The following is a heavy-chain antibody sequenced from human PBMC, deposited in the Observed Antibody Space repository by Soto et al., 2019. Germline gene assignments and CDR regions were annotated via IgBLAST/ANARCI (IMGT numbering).Heavy chain of an antibody. J-gene: IGHJ4*02. D-gene: IGHD3-10*01. CDR1: GFTFSSYA. V-gene: IGHV3-23*01. CDR2: ISGSGGST. CDR3: AKAMYYYGSGSYYFDY. Sequence: EVQLLESGGGLVQPGGSLRLSCAASGFTFSSYAMSWVRQAPGKGLEWVSAISGSGGSTYYADSVKGRFTISRDNSKNTLYLQMNSLRAEDTAVYYCAKAMYYYGSGSYYFDYWGQGTLVTVSS.